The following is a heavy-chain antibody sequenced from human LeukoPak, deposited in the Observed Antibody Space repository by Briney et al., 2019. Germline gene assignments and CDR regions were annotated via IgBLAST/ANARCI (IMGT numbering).Heavy chain of an antibody. Sequence: PGGSLRLSCAASGFTFTKYGMHWVRQAPGKGLEWVAYIASDGNYKDYGDSVKGRFTVSRDNSKNTLYLQMNSLRAEDTAVYYCAKYYYDSRWGQGTLVTVSP. CDR2: IASDGNYK. CDR3: AKYYYDSR. D-gene: IGHD3-22*01. CDR1: GFTFTKYG. V-gene: IGHV3-30*02. J-gene: IGHJ4*02.